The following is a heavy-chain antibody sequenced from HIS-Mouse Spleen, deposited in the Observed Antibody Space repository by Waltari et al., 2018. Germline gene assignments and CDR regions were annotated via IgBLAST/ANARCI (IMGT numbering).Heavy chain of an antibody. Sequence: QVQLQQSGPGLVKPSQTLSLTCAISGDSVSSNSAACNWLRQSPSRGLEWRGRKDCRCNRYNDYAISVKSRITINPDTSKNQFSLQLRSVTPEDTAVYYCARVTGDDAVDIWGQGTMVTVSS. CDR2: KDCRCNRYN. D-gene: IGHD7-27*01. J-gene: IGHJ3*02. CDR3: ARVTGDDAVDI. CDR1: GDSVSSNSAA. V-gene: IGHV6-1*01.